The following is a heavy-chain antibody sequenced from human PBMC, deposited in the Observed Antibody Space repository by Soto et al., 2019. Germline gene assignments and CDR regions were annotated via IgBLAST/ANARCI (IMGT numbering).Heavy chain of an antibody. J-gene: IGHJ6*02. V-gene: IGHV1-18*01. D-gene: IGHD6-19*01. Sequence: QVQLEQSGAEVKKPGASVKVSCKASGYTFSSYGISWVRQAPGQGLEWMGWMSGYNGNTNYELKFQDRVTMTTDTAXHTACMEQRSLRSDNTAVSYCAREGIGVYDYDGMDGWGQGTTVTVSS. CDR1: GYTFSSYG. CDR2: MSGYNGNT. CDR3: AREGIGVYDYDGMDG.